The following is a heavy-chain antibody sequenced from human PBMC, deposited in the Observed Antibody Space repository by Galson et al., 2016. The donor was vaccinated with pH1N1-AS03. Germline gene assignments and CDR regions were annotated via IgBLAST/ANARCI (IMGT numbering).Heavy chain of an antibody. CDR3: TSGMVEFSY. J-gene: IGHJ4*02. D-gene: IGHD3-3*02. V-gene: IGHV3-7*01. CDR1: GFRFIDYW. Sequence: SLRLSCAASGFRFIDYWMTWVRQAPGKGLEWVANIDQDGSEKYYMDSVEGRFTISRDNAKNSLSLQMNSLRSEDTAVYYCTSGMVEFSYWGQGTLVTVSS. CDR2: IDQDGSEK.